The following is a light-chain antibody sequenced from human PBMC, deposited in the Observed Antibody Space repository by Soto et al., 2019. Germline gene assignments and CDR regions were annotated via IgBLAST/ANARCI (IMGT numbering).Light chain of an antibody. J-gene: IGLJ2*01. CDR3: SSYAGSNRL. Sequence: QSALTQPPSASGSPGQSVTISCTGTSSDVGGYNYVSWYQQHPGKAPKLMIYEVSKRPSGVPDRFSGSKSGNTASLTVSGLQAEDEADYYCSSYAGSNRLFGGGTKVTFL. CDR1: SSDVGGYNY. V-gene: IGLV2-8*01. CDR2: EVS.